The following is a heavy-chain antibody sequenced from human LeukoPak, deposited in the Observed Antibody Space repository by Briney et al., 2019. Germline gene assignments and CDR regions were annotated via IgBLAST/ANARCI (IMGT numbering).Heavy chain of an antibody. CDR3: ARVPFTIFGVVMPFFDY. D-gene: IGHD3-3*01. Sequence: GGSLRLSCAASGFTFSNYWMHWVRQAPGKGLVWVSRINSDGSSTSYADSVKGRFTISRDNAKNTLYLQMNSLRAEDTAVYYCARVPFTIFGVVMPFFDYWGQGTLVTVSS. CDR1: GFTFSNYW. CDR2: INSDGSST. V-gene: IGHV3-74*01. J-gene: IGHJ4*02.